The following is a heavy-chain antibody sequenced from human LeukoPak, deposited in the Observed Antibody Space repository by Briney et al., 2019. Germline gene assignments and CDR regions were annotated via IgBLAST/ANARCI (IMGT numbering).Heavy chain of an antibody. CDR1: GFTFSSYA. J-gene: IGHJ4*02. V-gene: IGHV3-23*01. CDR2: ISGSGGST. D-gene: IGHD2-15*01. CDR3: ATDPGYCSGGSCSY. Sequence: GGSLRLSCAASGFTFSSYAMSWVRQGPGKGLEWVSAISGSGGSTYYADSVKGRFTISRDNSKNTLYLQMNSLRAEDTAVYYCATDPGYCSGGSCSYWGQGTLVTVSS.